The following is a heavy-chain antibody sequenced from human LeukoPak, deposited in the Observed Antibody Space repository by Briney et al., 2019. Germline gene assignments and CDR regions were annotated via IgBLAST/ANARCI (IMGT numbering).Heavy chain of an antibody. CDR1: GFTFSSYE. Sequence: SGGSLRLSCAASGFTFSSYEMNWVRQAPGKGLEWVSYVSSSGSTIYYADSVKGRFTISRDNAKNSLYLQMNSLRAEDTAVYYCARGAPLVVVVAATGVSGFDYWGQGTLVTVSS. CDR3: ARGAPLVVVVAATGVSGFDY. J-gene: IGHJ4*02. CDR2: VSSSGSTI. D-gene: IGHD2-15*01. V-gene: IGHV3-48*03.